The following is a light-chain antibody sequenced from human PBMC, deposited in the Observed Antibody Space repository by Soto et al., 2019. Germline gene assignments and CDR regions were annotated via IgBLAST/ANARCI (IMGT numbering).Light chain of an antibody. CDR1: SSDVGYYNY. J-gene: IGLJ1*01. CDR3: SSCTSSSTLLYV. V-gene: IGLV2-14*01. CDR2: EVN. Sequence: QSVLTQRASVSGSPGQSITISCTGSSSDVGYYNYVSWYRQHPGKAPRLMIYEVNNRPSGVSNRFSGSKSGNTASLTISGLQAEDEADYYCSSCTSSSTLLYVFGTGTKVTVL.